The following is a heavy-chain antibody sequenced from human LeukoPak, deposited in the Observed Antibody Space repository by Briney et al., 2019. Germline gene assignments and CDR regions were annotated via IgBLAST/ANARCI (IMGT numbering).Heavy chain of an antibody. CDR2: TYYRSKWYN. D-gene: IGHD6-19*01. J-gene: IGHJ4*02. CDR3: ARVSGSGWYVRN. V-gene: IGHV6-1*01. Sequence: SQTLSLTCVISGDSVSSNTAAWTWIRQSPSRGFEWLGRTYYRSKWYNDYAVSVKGRMTINPDTSKNQFSLQLNSVTPEDTAVYYCARVSGSGWYVRNWGQGTLVIVSS. CDR1: GDSVSSNTAA.